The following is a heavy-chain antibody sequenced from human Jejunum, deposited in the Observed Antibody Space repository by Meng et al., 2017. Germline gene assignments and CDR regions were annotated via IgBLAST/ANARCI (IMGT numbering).Heavy chain of an antibody. CDR2: TYYRSKWYS. CDR1: GDSVSSNSAA. V-gene: IGHV6-1*01. J-gene: IGHJ5*02. CDR3: ARDESRLLRS. D-gene: IGHD3-22*01. Sequence: VHLQQSGPGLVKPSQTLSLSCASSGDSVSSNSAAWNWIRQSPSGGLEWLGRTYYRSKWYSDYAVSVKSRITINTDTSKNQLSLQLNSVTPEDTAVYYCARDESRLLRSWGQGTLVTVSS.